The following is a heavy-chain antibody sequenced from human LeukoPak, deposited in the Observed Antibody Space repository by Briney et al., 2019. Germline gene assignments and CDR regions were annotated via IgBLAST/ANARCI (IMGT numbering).Heavy chain of an antibody. CDR2: ISSSSSYT. CDR3: ASSIAAAGRFDY. V-gene: IGHV3-11*06. CDR1: GFTFGDYY. J-gene: IGHJ4*02. D-gene: IGHD6-13*01. Sequence: PGGSLRLSCAASGFTFGDYYMSWIRQAPGKGLEWVSYISSSSSYTNYADSVKGRFTISRDNAKDSLYLQMNSLRAEDTAVYYCASSIAAAGRFDYWGQGTLVTVSS.